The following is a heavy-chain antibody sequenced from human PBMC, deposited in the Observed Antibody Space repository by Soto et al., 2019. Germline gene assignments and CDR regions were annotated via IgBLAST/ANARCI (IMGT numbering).Heavy chain of an antibody. CDR3: AGIAAAGTRFDS. Sequence: TPETLSLTCAVPGRSISSINWWRWVRQPPGKGLEWVGEIYHSGSTNYNPSLKSRVTISVDKSKNQFSLKLSSVTAADTAVYYCAGIAAAGTRFDSWGQGTLVTVSP. CDR2: IYHSGST. D-gene: IGHD6-13*01. J-gene: IGHJ4*02. CDR1: GRSISSINW. V-gene: IGHV4-4*03.